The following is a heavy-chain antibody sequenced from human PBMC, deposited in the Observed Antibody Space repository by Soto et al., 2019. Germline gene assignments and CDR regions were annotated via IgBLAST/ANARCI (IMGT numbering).Heavy chain of an antibody. Sequence: SETLSLTCAVSGGSISSGGYSWSWIRQPPGKGLEWIGYIYHSGSTYYNPSLKSRVTISVDRSKNQFSLKLSSVTAADTAVYYCARGGDYYDSSGYYPNWFDPWGQGTLVTVSS. CDR2: IYHSGST. J-gene: IGHJ5*02. V-gene: IGHV4-30-2*01. D-gene: IGHD3-22*01. CDR3: ARGGDYYDSSGYYPNWFDP. CDR1: GGSISSGGYS.